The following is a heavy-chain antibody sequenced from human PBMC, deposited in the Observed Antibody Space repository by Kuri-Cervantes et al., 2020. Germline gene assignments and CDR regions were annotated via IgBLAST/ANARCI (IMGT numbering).Heavy chain of an antibody. J-gene: IGHJ3*02. Sequence: SETLSLTCTVSGGSVSSGSYYWGWIRQPPGKGLEWIGSIYYSGMTHYNTSLKSRLIISIDTSKNQFSLKLDSVTAADTAVYYCARHLDILTKRAFDIWGQGTMVTVSS. CDR1: GGSVSSGSYY. V-gene: IGHV4-39*01. D-gene: IGHD3-9*01. CDR3: ARHLDILTKRAFDI. CDR2: IYYSGMT.